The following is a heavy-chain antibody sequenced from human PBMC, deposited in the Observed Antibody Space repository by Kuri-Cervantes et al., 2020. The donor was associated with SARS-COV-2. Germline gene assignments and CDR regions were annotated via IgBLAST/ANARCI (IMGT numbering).Heavy chain of an antibody. D-gene: IGHD3-16*01. CDR3: AREAGGWFDP. Sequence: GSLRLSCTVSGGSISSYYWSWIRQPPGKGLEWIGYIYYSGSTNYNPSLKSRVTISVDTSKNQFSLNFNSVTAVDTAVYFCAREAGGWFDPWGQGALVTVSS. CDR1: GGSISSYY. V-gene: IGHV4-59*01. J-gene: IGHJ5*02. CDR2: IYYSGST.